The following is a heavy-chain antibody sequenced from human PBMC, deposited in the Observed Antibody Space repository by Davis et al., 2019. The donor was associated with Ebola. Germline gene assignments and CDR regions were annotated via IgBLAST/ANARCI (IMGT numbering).Heavy chain of an antibody. Sequence: GASLKISCTGSGYSFTSYWISWVRQTPGKGLEWMGRIDPSDYYTNYSPSFQSHVTISADNAITTAYLRWSSLEASDTAMYYCARHGMTTVVAYGMDVWGQGTTVTVSS. D-gene: IGHD4-23*01. J-gene: IGHJ6*02. CDR2: IDPSDYYT. CDR3: ARHGMTTVVAYGMDV. V-gene: IGHV5-10-1*01. CDR1: GYSFTSYW.